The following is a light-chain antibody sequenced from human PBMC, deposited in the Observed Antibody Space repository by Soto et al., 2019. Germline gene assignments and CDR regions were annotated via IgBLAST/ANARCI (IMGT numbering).Light chain of an antibody. CDR2: DAS. J-gene: IGKJ2*01. V-gene: IGKV1-5*01. CDR1: QSISSW. Sequence: DIQMTQSPSTLSASVGDRVTITCRASQSISSWLDWYQQKPGKAPKLLIYDASSLESGVPSRFSGSGSGTEFNLTISSLQPDDFATYYCQQYNSYSQTFGQGTKLEIK. CDR3: QQYNSYSQT.